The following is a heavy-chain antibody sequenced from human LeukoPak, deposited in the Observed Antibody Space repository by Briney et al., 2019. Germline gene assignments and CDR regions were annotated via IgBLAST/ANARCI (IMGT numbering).Heavy chain of an antibody. CDR1: GYTFTSYG. J-gene: IGHJ4*02. D-gene: IGHD3-22*01. V-gene: IGHV1-18*01. Sequence: SVKVSCKASGYTFTSYGISWVRQAPGQGLEWMGWISAYNGNTNYAQKLQGRVTMTTDTSTSTAYMELRSLRSDDTAVYYCAHSLYYYDTSGPFDYWGQGTLVTVSS. CDR3: AHSLYYYDTSGPFDY. CDR2: ISAYNGNT.